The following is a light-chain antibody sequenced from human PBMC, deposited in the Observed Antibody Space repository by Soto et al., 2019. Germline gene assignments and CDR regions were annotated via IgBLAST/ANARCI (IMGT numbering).Light chain of an antibody. CDR3: QQRYSYSS. V-gene: IGKV1-9*01. J-gene: IGKJ5*01. Sequence: DIQLTQSPSFVSASVGERVTITCRASQDIGCYLAWYQQKPGEAPKLLISAASTLQSGVPSSFSGRGSGTQFTFTNSYLLHEDFASYYCQQRYSYSSFVQGTRLET. CDR2: AAS. CDR1: QDIGCY.